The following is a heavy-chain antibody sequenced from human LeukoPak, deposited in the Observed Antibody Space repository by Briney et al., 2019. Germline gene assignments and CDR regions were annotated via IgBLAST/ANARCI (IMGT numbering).Heavy chain of an antibody. J-gene: IGHJ5*02. V-gene: IGHV3-23*01. Sequence: GGSLRLSCAASGFTFSSYAMSWVRQAPEKGLEWVSAISGSGGSTYYADSVKGRFTISRDNSMNTLYLQMNSLRAEDTAVYYCARGYSSTSCYPLVDPWGQGTLVTVSS. CDR1: GFTFSSYA. CDR2: ISGSGGST. D-gene: IGHD2-2*01. CDR3: ARGYSSTSCYPLVDP.